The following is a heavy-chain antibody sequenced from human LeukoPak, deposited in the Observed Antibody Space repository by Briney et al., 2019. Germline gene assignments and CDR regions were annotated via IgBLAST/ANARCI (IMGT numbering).Heavy chain of an antibody. CDR1: GGSISSSNW. CDR2: IYHSGST. CDR3: AKRITMVLGPDWFDP. Sequence: SGTLSLTCAVSGGSISSSNWWSWVRQPPGKGLEWIGEIYHSGSTNYNPSLKSRVTISVDKSKNQFSLKLSSVTAADTAVYYYAKRITMVLGPDWFDPWGQGTLVTVSS. V-gene: IGHV4-4*02. D-gene: IGHD3-10*01. J-gene: IGHJ5*02.